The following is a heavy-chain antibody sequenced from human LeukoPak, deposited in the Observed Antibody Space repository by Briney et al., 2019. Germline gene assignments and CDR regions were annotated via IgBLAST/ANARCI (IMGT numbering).Heavy chain of an antibody. Sequence: GGSLRLSCAASGFTFRSYAMHWVRQAPDKGLEWVAVIWYDGSNKFYADSVKGRFTISRDNSNSTLYLQMNSLRVEDTAIYYCAREGYAYAFTAFDIWGQGTMVSVSS. J-gene: IGHJ3*02. V-gene: IGHV3-33*01. D-gene: IGHD2-2*01. CDR2: IWYDGSNK. CDR3: AREGYAYAFTAFDI. CDR1: GFTFRSYA.